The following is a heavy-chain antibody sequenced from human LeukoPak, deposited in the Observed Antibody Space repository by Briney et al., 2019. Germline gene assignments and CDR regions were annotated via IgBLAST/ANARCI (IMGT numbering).Heavy chain of an antibody. CDR2: ISYDGSNK. V-gene: IGHV3-30-3*01. D-gene: IGHD3-22*01. Sequence: GGSLRLSCAASGFTFSRYAMHWVRQAPGKGLEWVAVISYDGSNKYYADSVKGRFTISRDSSKNTLYLQMNSLRAEDTAVYYCARASSGYYWDFDYWGQGALVTVSS. J-gene: IGHJ4*02. CDR3: ARASSGYYWDFDY. CDR1: GFTFSRYA.